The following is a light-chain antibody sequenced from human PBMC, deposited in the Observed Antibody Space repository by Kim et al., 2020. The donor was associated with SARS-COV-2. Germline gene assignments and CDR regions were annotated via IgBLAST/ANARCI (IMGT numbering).Light chain of an antibody. J-gene: IGKJ2*01. Sequence: EIVMTQSPATLSVSPGERATLSCRASQSVSSNLAWYQQKPGQAPRLLIYGASTRATGIPARFSGSGSGTEFTLTISSLQSEDFAVYYCQQHNNWRPRTFGQGTKLEI. CDR3: QQHNNWRPRT. CDR1: QSVSSN. CDR2: GAS. V-gene: IGKV3-15*01.